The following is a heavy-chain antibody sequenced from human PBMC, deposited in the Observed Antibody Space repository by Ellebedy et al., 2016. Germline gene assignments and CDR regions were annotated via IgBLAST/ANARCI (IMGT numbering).Heavy chain of an antibody. Sequence: GRVTITADKSTSTAYMELSSLRSEDTAVYYCAREDIVVVPAAMCLDYWGQGTLVTVSS. J-gene: IGHJ4*02. D-gene: IGHD2-2*01. V-gene: IGHV1-69*04. CDR3: AREDIVVVPAAMCLDY.